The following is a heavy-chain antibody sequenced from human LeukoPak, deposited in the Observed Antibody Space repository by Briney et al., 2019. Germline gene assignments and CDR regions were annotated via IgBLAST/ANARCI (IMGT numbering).Heavy chain of an antibody. CDR2: IRYDGSNK. V-gene: IGHV3-30*02. D-gene: IGHD2-2*01. CDR1: GFTFSSYG. Sequence: GGSLRLSCAASGFTFSSYGMHWVRQAPGKGLEWVAFIRYDGSNKYYADSVKGRFTISRDNSKNTLYLQMNSLRAEDTAVYYCAKGQMDRYCSSTSCYPPKWFDPWGQGTLVTVSS. J-gene: IGHJ5*02. CDR3: AKGQMDRYCSSTSCYPPKWFDP.